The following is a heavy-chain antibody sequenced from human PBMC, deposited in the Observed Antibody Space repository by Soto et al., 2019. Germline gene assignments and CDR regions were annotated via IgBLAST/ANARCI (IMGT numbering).Heavy chain of an antibody. CDR2: ISSNCVSL. CDR3: ARLASLGHPYYYGMDV. CDR1: GFTFSDYY. V-gene: IGHV3-11*01. Sequence: PGGSLRLSCVPSGFTFSDYYMRWVRQASGKGLEWVSYISSNCVSLYYGDSVKGRFTISRDDAENSLHPHMYSLRDEDPPVHYCARLASLGHPYYYGMDVWGQGTTVTVS. J-gene: IGHJ6*02.